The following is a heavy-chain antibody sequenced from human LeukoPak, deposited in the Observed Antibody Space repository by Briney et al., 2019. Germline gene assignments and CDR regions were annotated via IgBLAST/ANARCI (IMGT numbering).Heavy chain of an antibody. V-gene: IGHV3-11*01. CDR1: GFTFSDYY. Sequence: GGSLRLSCAASGFTFSDYYMSWIRQAPGKGLEWVSYISSSGSTIYYADSVKGRFTISRDNAKNSLYLQMNSLRAKDTAVYYCARSRSVVVAAPYYFDYWGQGTLVTVSS. CDR2: ISSSGSTI. D-gene: IGHD2-15*01. CDR3: ARSRSVVVAAPYYFDY. J-gene: IGHJ4*02.